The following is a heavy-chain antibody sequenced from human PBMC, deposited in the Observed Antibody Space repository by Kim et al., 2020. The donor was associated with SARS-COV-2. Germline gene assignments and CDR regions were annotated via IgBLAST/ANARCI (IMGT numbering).Heavy chain of an antibody. Sequence: SETLSLTCTVSGGSISSGGYYWSWIRQHPGKGLEWIGYIYYSGRTYYNPSLKSRVTISVDTSNNQFSLKLTSVTAADTAVYYCARDRAPTLRYFDWPQYWYFGHGGRGTLVTVSS. D-gene: IGHD3-9*01. V-gene: IGHV4-31*03. J-gene: IGHJ2*01. CDR3: ARDRAPTLRYFDWPQYWYFGH. CDR1: GGSISSGGYY. CDR2: IYYSGRT.